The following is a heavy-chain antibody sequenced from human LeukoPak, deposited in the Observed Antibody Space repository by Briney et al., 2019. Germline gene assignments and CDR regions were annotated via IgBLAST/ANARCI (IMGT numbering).Heavy chain of an antibody. D-gene: IGHD6-19*01. V-gene: IGHV3-64D*09. Sequence: GGSLRLSCSASGFSFSSYAMHWVRQAPGKGLEYVSAISTNGGSTYYADSVKGRFSISRDNSKNTLYLQMSTLRTEDTAVYYCVKDRYSSGFSRYFAHWGQGTLVTVSS. CDR1: GFSFSSYA. CDR3: VKDRYSSGFSRYFAH. J-gene: IGHJ4*02. CDR2: ISTNGGST.